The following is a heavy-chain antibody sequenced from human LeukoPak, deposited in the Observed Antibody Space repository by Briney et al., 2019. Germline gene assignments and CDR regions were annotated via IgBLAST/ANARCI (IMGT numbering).Heavy chain of an antibody. CDR2: VFYGGST. J-gene: IGHJ4*02. CDR1: GGSISSSGYF. D-gene: IGHD6-19*01. CDR3: ARRYSSGWYNY. V-gene: IGHV4-39*01. Sequence: PSETLSLTCTVSGGSISSSGYFWAWIRQPPGKGLEWIGSVFYGGSTYYNPSLKSRVTMSVDTSKNQFSLNLSSVTAADTAVYYCARRYSSGWYNYWGQGTLVTVSS.